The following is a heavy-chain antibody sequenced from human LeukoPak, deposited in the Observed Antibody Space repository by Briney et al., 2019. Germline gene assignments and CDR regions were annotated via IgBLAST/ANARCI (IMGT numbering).Heavy chain of an antibody. CDR3: ARSGRGGAFDI. CDR1: GFTFNNYN. D-gene: IGHD1-26*01. J-gene: IGHJ3*02. CDR2: ITSSSTYI. Sequence: PGGSLRLSCAASGFTFNNYNMNWVRQAPGKALEWVSSITSSSTYIFYADSVKGRFTISGDNAKNTQYLQMNSLRAEDTAVYYCARSGRGGAFDIWGQGTMVTVSS. V-gene: IGHV3-21*01.